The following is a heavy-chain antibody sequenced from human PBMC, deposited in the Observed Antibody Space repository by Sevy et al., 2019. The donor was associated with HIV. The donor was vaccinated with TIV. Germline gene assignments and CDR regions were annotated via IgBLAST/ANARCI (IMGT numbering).Heavy chain of an antibody. Sequence: GGSLRLSCAASGFTFSSYSMNCVRQAPGKGLEWVSSISSSSSYIYYADSVKGRLTISRDNAKNSLYLQMNSLRAEDTAVYYCARGYCTGGVRSYIGGDFDYWGQGTLVTVSS. CDR3: ARGYCTGGVRSYIGGDFDY. V-gene: IGHV3-21*01. CDR2: ISSSSSYI. D-gene: IGHD2-8*02. J-gene: IGHJ4*02. CDR1: GFTFSSYS.